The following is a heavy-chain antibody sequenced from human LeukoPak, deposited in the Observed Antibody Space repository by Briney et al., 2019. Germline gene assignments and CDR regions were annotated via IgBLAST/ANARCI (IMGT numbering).Heavy chain of an antibody. CDR2: ISYDGSNK. Sequence: GGSLRLSCAASGFTFSGYGMHWVRQAPGKGLEWVSFISYDGSNKYYADSVKGRFTISRDNSKNTLYLQMNSLRAEDTAVCYCAKVDHYGPGSPPLYGMDVWGQGTTVTVSS. J-gene: IGHJ6*02. CDR1: GFTFSGYG. D-gene: IGHD3-10*01. CDR3: AKVDHYGPGSPPLYGMDV. V-gene: IGHV3-30*18.